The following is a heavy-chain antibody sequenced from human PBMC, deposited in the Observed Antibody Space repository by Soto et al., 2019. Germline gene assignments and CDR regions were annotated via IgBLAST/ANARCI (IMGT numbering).Heavy chain of an antibody. D-gene: IGHD3-10*01. CDR1: GGTFSSYT. J-gene: IGHJ4*02. CDR2: SIPSLGIA. CDR3: ARVGEGYRTDPCAY. V-gene: IGHV1-69*02. Sequence: QVQLVQSGAEVKKPGSSVKVSCKASGGTFSSYTISWVRQAPGQGLEWMGRSIPSLGIANYAQKFQCRVTITADKSTSTAYMELRSLRSEDTDVYYCARVGEGYRTDPCAYLGQGPLVTVSS.